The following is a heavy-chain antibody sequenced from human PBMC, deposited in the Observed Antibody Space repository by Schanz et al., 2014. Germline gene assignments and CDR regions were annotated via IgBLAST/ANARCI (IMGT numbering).Heavy chain of an antibody. D-gene: IGHD1-26*01. J-gene: IGHJ4*02. CDR3: ARDRDQWDGNFCDF. CDR2: INGYNAHT. Sequence: QVPLFSSGAEVKKPGASVKVSCKASGYTFTSSGFSWVRQAPGQGLEWMGWINGYNAHTNYAQKFQGRVTMTTDTSTSTVYMELRSLRSDDTAVYYCARDRDQWDGNFCDFWGQGTLVTVSS. CDR1: GYTFTSSG. V-gene: IGHV1-18*01.